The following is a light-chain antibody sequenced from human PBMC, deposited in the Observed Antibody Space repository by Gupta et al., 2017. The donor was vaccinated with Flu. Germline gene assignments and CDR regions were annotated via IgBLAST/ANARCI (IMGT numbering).Light chain of an antibody. CDR3: QQSDSTPGT. V-gene: IGKV1-39*01. CDR1: QSISSY. Sequence: DLRMTQSPSSLSASVGDRVTITCRASQSISSYLNWYQQKPGKAPKLPIYAASSLQSGVPSRFSGSGSGTDFTLTISRLQPEDFATYYCQQSDSTPGTFGQGTKLEIK. CDR2: AAS. J-gene: IGKJ2*01.